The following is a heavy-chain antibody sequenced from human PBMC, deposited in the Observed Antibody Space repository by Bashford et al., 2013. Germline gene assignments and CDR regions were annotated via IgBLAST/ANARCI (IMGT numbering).Heavy chain of an antibody. V-gene: IGHV3-30*18. CDR2: ISYDGSNK. Sequence: GGSLRLSCAASGFTFSSYGMHWVRQAPGKGLEWVAVISYDGSNKYYADSVKGRFTISRDNSKNTLYLQMNSLRAEDTAVYYCAKDRGYYGSGSYLYYYYGMD. CDR3: AKDRGYYGSGSYLYYYYGMD. D-gene: IGHD3-10*01. CDR1: GFTFSSYG. J-gene: IGHJ6*01.